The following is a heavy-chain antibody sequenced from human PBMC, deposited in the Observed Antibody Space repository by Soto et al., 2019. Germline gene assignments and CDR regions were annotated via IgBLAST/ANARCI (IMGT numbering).Heavy chain of an antibody. V-gene: IGHV1-18*01. CDR3: AREGPAPYYYYGMDV. Sequence: QVQLVQSRGEVKKPGASVKVSCKTSGYSFTTYGISWVRQAPGQGLEWMGWISGYNGNTNYAQKLQGRVTMTTDTSTSTAYMELWSLRSDDTAVYYCAREGPAPYYYYGMDVWGQGSTVTVSS. CDR1: GYSFTTYG. CDR2: ISGYNGNT. J-gene: IGHJ6*02.